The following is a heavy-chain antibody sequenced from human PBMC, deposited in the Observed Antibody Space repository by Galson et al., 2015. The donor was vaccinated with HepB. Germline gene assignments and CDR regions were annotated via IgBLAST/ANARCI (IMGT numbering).Heavy chain of an antibody. CDR2: IYYSGST. D-gene: IGHD4-23*01. CDR3: AREDYGVNSPHHWYFDL. Sequence: TLSLTCTVSGGSISSGGYYWSWIRQHPGKGLEWIGYIYYSGSTYYNPSLKSRVTISVDTSKNLFSLKLSSVTAADTAVYYCAREDYGVNSPHHWYFDLWGRGTLVTVSS. CDR1: GGSISSGGYY. V-gene: IGHV4-31*03. J-gene: IGHJ2*01.